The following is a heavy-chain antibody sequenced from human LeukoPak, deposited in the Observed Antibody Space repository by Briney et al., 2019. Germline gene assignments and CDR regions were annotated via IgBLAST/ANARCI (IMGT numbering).Heavy chain of an antibody. J-gene: IGHJ3*02. D-gene: IGHD2/OR15-2a*01. CDR1: GGSISSSSYY. V-gene: IGHV4-39*01. CDR2: IYYSGST. CDR3: ARLLSIADAFDI. Sequence: PSETLSLTCTVSGGSISSSSYYWGWIRQPPGKGLEWIGSIYYSGSTYYNPSLKRRVTISVDTSKNQFSLKLSSVTAADTAIYYCARLLSIADAFDIWGQGTMVTVSS.